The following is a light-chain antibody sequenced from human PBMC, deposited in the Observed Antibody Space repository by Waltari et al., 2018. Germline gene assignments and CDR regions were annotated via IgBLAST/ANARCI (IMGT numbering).Light chain of an antibody. Sequence: DIQMTQSPSTLSASVGDRVTITCRASQSISGLLAWYRQEAGKAPKLLIYEASTLESGVPSRFSGSGSGTEFTLTISGVQPDDVATFYCQQYRTYPWTFGRVTKVEIK. CDR3: QQYRTYPWT. CDR2: EAS. V-gene: IGKV1-5*03. J-gene: IGKJ1*01. CDR1: QSISGL.